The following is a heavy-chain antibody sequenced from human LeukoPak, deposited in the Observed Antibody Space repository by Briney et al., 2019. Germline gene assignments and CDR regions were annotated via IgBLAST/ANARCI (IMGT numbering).Heavy chain of an antibody. CDR3: AKDAIGQYRPYYFDS. Sequence: GGSLRLSCAASGFTFRSFAMSRVRQAPGKALEWVSAISGSAESTYYADYVKGRFTVSRDNSKNTLILQLNSLRAEDTAVYYCAKDAIGQYRPYYFDSWGKGTLVTVSS. J-gene: IGHJ4*02. V-gene: IGHV3-23*01. D-gene: IGHD3-16*02. CDR1: GFTFRSFA. CDR2: ISGSAEST.